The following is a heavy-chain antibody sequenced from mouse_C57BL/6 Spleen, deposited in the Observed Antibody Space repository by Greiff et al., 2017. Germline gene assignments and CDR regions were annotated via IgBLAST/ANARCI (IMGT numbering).Heavy chain of an antibody. CDR2: IRNKANGYTT. CDR3: ARSSPNDYPMDY. CDR1: GFTFTDYY. Sequence: EVQRVESGGGLVQPGGSLSLSCAASGFTFTDYYMSWVRQPPGKALEWLGFIRNKANGYTTEYSASVKGRFTISRDNSQSILYLQMNALRAEDSATYYCARSSPNDYPMDYWGQGTSVTVSS. J-gene: IGHJ4*01. V-gene: IGHV7-3*01. D-gene: IGHD2-4*01.